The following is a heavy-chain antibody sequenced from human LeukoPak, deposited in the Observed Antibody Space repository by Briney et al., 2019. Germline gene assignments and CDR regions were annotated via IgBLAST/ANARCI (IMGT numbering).Heavy chain of an antibody. CDR3: ARRLGGWTFDN. CDR1: GGSISSFGYY. J-gene: IGHJ4*02. D-gene: IGHD6-19*01. Sequence: PSETLSLTRTVSGGSISSFGYYWGWIRQPPGKGLEWIGSIYYTGSTHYNPSLKSRVTVFVDTLKNQFSLTVNSVTAADTAVYFCARRLGGWTFDNWGQGTLVTVSS. CDR2: IYYTGST. V-gene: IGHV4-39*01.